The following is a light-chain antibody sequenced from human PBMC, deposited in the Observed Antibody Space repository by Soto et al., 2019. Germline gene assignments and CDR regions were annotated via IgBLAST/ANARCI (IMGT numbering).Light chain of an antibody. CDR1: QSVSSY. CDR2: GAS. Sequence: EIVLTQSPATLSLSPGERATLSCRASQSVSSYLAWYQQKPGQAPRLLIYGASNRATGIPARFSGSGSGRDFTLTISRLEPGDFAVYFCQQYGSLWTFGQGTKVDIK. J-gene: IGKJ1*01. CDR3: QQYGSLWT. V-gene: IGKV3-11*02.